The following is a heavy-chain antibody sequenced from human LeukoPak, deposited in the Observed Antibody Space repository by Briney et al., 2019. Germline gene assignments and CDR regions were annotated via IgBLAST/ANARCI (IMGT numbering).Heavy chain of an antibody. CDR1: GFTFSSYS. V-gene: IGHV3-48*01. Sequence: PGGSLRLSCAASGFTFSSYSMNWVRQAPGKGLEWVSYISSSSSIIYYADSVKGRFTISRDNAKNSLYLQMNSLRAEDTAVYYCARPYVGAVDYWGQGTLVTVSS. CDR3: ARPYVGAVDY. D-gene: IGHD1-26*01. CDR2: ISSSSSII. J-gene: IGHJ4*02.